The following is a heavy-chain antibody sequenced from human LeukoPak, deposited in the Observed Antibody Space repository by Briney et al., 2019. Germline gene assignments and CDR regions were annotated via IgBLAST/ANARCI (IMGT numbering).Heavy chain of an antibody. CDR1: GFTVSSNC. J-gene: IGHJ4*02. CDR3: ARDDGQGGPFDY. CDR2: IYSGGTT. V-gene: IGHV3-53*01. D-gene: IGHD3-16*01. Sequence: GGSLRLSCAVSGFTVSSNCMSWVRQAPGQGLEWVSVIYSGGTTYYADSVKGRFTISRDNSKNTLYLQTNSLRAEDTAVYYCARDDGQGGPFDYWGQGTLLTVSS.